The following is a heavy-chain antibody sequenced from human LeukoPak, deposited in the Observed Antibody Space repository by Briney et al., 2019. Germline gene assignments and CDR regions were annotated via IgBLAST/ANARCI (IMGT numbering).Heavy chain of an antibody. CDR3: ARDRYYDILTGYYRVPFDY. Sequence: GGSLRLSCAASGFTFSSYGMHWVRQAPGKGLEWVAVIWYDGSNKYYADSVKGRFTISRDNSKNTLYLQMNSLRAEDTAVYYCARDRYYDILTGYYRVPFDYWGQGTLVTVSS. J-gene: IGHJ4*02. CDR2: IWYDGSNK. V-gene: IGHV3-33*01. CDR1: GFTFSSYG. D-gene: IGHD3-9*01.